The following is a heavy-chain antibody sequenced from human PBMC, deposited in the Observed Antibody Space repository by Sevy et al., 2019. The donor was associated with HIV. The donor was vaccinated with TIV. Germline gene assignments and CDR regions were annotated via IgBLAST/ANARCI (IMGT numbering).Heavy chain of an antibody. Sequence: ASVKVSCKASGYTFTSYDINWVRQATGQGLEWMGWMNPNSGNTGYAQKFQGRVTMTRNTSISTAYMELSSPRSEDTAVYYCARGRSRYDSSGYYLPQDFDYWGQGTLVTVSS. CDR1: GYTFTSYD. D-gene: IGHD3-22*01. CDR2: MNPNSGNT. J-gene: IGHJ4*02. CDR3: ARGRSRYDSSGYYLPQDFDY. V-gene: IGHV1-8*01.